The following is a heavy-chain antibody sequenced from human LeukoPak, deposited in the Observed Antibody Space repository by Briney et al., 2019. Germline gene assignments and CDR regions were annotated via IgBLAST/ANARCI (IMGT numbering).Heavy chain of an antibody. CDR3: ARGQYCSGGSCYHFGMDV. D-gene: IGHD2-15*01. CDR2: IGTAGDT. CDR1: GFTFSDYD. V-gene: IGHV3-13*01. J-gene: IGHJ6*02. Sequence: GGSLRLSCAASGFTFSDYDMHWVRQATGKGLECVSSIGTAGDTYYPGSVRGRFTISRENAKNSLYLQMNSLRAGDTAVYYCARGQYCSGGSCYHFGMDVWGQGTTVTVSS.